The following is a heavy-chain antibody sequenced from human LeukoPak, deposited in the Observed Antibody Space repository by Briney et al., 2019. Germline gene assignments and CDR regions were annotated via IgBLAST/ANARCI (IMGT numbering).Heavy chain of an antibody. CDR1: GFTFSSYG. Sequence: PGGSLRLSCAASGFTFSSYGMHWVRQAPGKGLEWVAVIWYDGSNKYYADSVKGRFTISRDNSKNTLYLQMNSLRAEDTALYYCARVVLSRGERDYWGQGTLVTVSS. V-gene: IGHV3-33*01. CDR3: ARVVLSRGERDY. CDR2: IWYDGSNK. J-gene: IGHJ4*02. D-gene: IGHD5-24*01.